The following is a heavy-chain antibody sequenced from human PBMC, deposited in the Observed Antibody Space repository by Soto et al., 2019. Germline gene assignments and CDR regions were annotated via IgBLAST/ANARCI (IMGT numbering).Heavy chain of an antibody. CDR2: INHSGST. V-gene: IGHV4-34*01. J-gene: IGHJ4*02. D-gene: IGHD6-19*01. CDR3: ARSRAVAGTKYFDY. Sequence: SETRSLTCAVYGGSFSGYYWSWIRQPPGKGLEWIGEINHSGSTNYNPSLKSRVTISVDTSKNQFSLKLSSVTAADTAVYYCARSRAVAGTKYFDYWGQGTLVTVSS. CDR1: GGSFSGYY.